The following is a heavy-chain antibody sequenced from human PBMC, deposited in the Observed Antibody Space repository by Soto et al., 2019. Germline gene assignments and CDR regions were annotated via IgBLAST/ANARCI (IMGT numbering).Heavy chain of an antibody. CDR2: ISSSSSYI. D-gene: IGHD6-13*01. CDR1: GFTFSSYS. V-gene: IGHV3-21*01. Sequence: GGSLRLSCAASGFTFSSYSMNWVRQAPGKGLEWVSSISSSSSYIYYADSVKGRFTISRDNAKNSLYLQMNSLRAGDTAVYYCASLGAAAGLDAFDIWGQGTMVTVSS. J-gene: IGHJ3*02. CDR3: ASLGAAAGLDAFDI.